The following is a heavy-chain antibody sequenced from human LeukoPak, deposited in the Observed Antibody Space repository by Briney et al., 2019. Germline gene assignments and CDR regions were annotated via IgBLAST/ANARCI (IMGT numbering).Heavy chain of an antibody. CDR3: AKDSGDFWSAYDAFDI. D-gene: IGHD3-3*01. Sequence: PGGSLRLSCAASGFTFSSYAMSCVRQAPGKGLEWVSAISGSGGSTYHADSVKGRFTISRDNSKNTLYLQMNSLRAEDTAVYYCAKDSGDFWSAYDAFDIWGQGTMVTVSS. J-gene: IGHJ3*02. V-gene: IGHV3-23*01. CDR2: ISGSGGST. CDR1: GFTFSSYA.